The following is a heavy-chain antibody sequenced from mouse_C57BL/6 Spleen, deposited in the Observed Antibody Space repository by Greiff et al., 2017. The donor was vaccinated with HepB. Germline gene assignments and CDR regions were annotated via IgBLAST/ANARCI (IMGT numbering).Heavy chain of an antibody. V-gene: IGHV1-82*01. J-gene: IGHJ4*01. CDR2: IYPGDGDT. CDR1: GYAFSSSW. D-gene: IGHD2-1*01. CDR3: ARNYYGNDYAMDY. Sequence: VQLQQSGPELVKPGASVKISCKASGYAFSSSWMNWVKQRPGKGLEWIGRIYPGDGDTNYNGKFKGKATLTADTSSSTAYMQLSSLTSEDSAVYFCARNYYGNDYAMDYWGQGTSVTVSS.